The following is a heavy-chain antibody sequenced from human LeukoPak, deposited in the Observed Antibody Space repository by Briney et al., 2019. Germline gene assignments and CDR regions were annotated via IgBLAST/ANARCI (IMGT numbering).Heavy chain of an antibody. CDR3: ARGLYSGTYSPIDY. D-gene: IGHD1-26*01. CDR2: IFYSGST. Sequence: SETLSLTCTVSGGSISTYYWSWIRQPPGKGLEWIGYIFYSGSTDYNPSLKSRVTISVDTSNNQFSLKLSSVTAADTAVYYCARGLYSGTYSPIDYWGQGTLVTASS. V-gene: IGHV4-59*01. CDR1: GGSISTYY. J-gene: IGHJ4*02.